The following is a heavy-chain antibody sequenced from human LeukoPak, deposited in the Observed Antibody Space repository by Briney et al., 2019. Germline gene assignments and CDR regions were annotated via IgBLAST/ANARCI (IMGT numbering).Heavy chain of an antibody. D-gene: IGHD4-11*01. J-gene: IGHJ4*02. V-gene: IGHV1-2*02. Sequence: ASVKVSCKASGYTFTGYYMHWVRQAPGQGLEWMGWINPNSGGTNYAQKFQGRVTMTRDTSISTAYMERSRLKSDDTAVYYCAREEVTTVTTLSRIGYFDYWGQGTLVTVSS. CDR1: GYTFTGYY. CDR2: INPNSGGT. CDR3: AREEVTTVTTLSRIGYFDY.